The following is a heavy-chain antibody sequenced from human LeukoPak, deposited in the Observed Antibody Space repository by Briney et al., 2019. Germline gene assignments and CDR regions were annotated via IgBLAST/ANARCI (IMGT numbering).Heavy chain of an antibody. CDR1: GFTFSDYY. D-gene: IGHD6-19*01. CDR2: ISSTSSYI. J-gene: IGHJ4*02. Sequence: GGSLRLSCAAPGFTFSDYYMSWIRQAPGKGLEWVSYISSTSSYINYADSVKGRFTISRDNAKKSLFLQMNSLRAEDTAVYYCARVSQWLVPYWGQGTLVTVSS. CDR3: ARVSQWLVPY. V-gene: IGHV3-11*05.